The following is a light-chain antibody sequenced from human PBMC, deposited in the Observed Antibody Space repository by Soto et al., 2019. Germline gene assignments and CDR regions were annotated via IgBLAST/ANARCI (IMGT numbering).Light chain of an antibody. CDR3: QQYKNWPPLT. CDR1: QSVSYN. J-gene: IGKJ4*01. V-gene: IGKV3-15*01. Sequence: ELVMPQSPATLSVSPGETATLSCRASQSVSYNLAWYQQKPGQGPRLLIYGAFTRATGIPARFSGSWSGTDFTLTISSLQSEDLAVYDCQQYKNWPPLTFGGGTKVEIK. CDR2: GAF.